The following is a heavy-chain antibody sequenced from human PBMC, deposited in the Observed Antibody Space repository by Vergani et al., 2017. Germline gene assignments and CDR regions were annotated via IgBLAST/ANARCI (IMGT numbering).Heavy chain of an antibody. CDR3: ARAVVVVAAGGKYFDY. V-gene: IGHV4-61*02. Sequence: QVHLNEAGPGLVKPSQTLSLTCTVSGASITSGSFYWSWIRQPAGEGLEWIGLIHASGTQNYNPSLRSRVTLSVDTSKNQLSLKMISMTSADTAVYYCARAVVVVAAGGKYFDYWGQGTLVTVSS. CDR2: IHASGTQ. J-gene: IGHJ4*02. D-gene: IGHD2-15*01. CDR1: GASITSGSFY.